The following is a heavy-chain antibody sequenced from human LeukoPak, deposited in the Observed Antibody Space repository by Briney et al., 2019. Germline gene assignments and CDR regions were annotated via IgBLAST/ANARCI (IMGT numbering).Heavy chain of an antibody. Sequence: SVKVSCKASGGTFSSYAISWVRQAPGQGLEWMGGIIPIFGTANYAQKLQGRVTMTTDTSTSTAYMELRSLRSDDTAVYYCARGWAYCGGDCYSGLDYWGQGTLVTVSS. D-gene: IGHD2-21*02. CDR1: GGTFSSYA. CDR2: IIPIFGTA. J-gene: IGHJ4*02. CDR3: ARGWAYCGGDCYSGLDY. V-gene: IGHV1-69*05.